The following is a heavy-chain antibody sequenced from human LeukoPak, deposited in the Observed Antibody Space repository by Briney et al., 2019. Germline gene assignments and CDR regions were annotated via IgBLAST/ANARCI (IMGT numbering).Heavy chain of an antibody. CDR3: TAVLEYQLLRYYFDY. D-gene: IGHD2-2*01. J-gene: IGHJ4*02. V-gene: IGHV3-49*04. CDR2: IRSKAYGGTT. CDR1: GFTFGDYA. Sequence: GGSLRLSCTASGFTFGDYAMSWVRQAPGKGLEWVGFIRSKAYGGTTEYAASVKGRFTIPRDDSTSIAYLQMNSLKTEDTAVYYCTAVLEYQLLRYYFDYWGQGTLVTVSS.